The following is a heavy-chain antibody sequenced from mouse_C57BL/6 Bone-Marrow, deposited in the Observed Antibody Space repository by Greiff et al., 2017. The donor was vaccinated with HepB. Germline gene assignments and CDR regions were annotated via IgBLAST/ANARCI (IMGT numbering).Heavy chain of an antibody. CDR3: ARDGPIYYGSSYWYLDV. CDR2: ISYSGST. CDR1: GYSITSGYD. J-gene: IGHJ1*03. Sequence: EVQLQQSGPGMVKPSQSLSLTCTVTGYSITSGYDWHWIRHFPGNKLEWMGYISYSGSTNYNPALKSRISITHDTSKNHFFLKLNSVTTEDTATYYCARDGPIYYGSSYWYLDVWGTGTTVTVSS. D-gene: IGHD1-1*01. V-gene: IGHV3-1*01.